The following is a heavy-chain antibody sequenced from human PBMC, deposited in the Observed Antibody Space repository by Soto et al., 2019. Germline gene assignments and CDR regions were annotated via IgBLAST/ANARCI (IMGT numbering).Heavy chain of an antibody. D-gene: IGHD3-22*01. V-gene: IGHV3-30-3*01. CDR1: GFTFSSYA. CDR2: ISYDGSNK. J-gene: IGHJ4*02. Sequence: SLRLSCAASGFTFSSYAMHWVRQAPGKGLEWVAVISYDGSNKYYADSVKGRFTISRDNSKNTLYLQMNSLRAEDTAVYYCARDQSSGFYYFAYWGQGTLVTVSS. CDR3: ARDQSSGFYYFAY.